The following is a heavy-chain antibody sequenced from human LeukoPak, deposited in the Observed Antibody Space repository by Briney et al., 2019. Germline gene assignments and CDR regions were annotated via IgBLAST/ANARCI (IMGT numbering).Heavy chain of an antibody. D-gene: IGHD2-15*01. CDR3: ARHGDCSGGSCYEFDY. V-gene: IGHV4-59*08. CDR1: GGSISNSY. CDR2: IYYSGST. J-gene: IGHJ4*02. Sequence: SETLSLTCTVSGGSISNSYWSWIRQSPGKGLEWIGYIYYSGSTNYNPSLKSRVTISVDTSKNQFSLKLSSVTAADTAVYYCARHGDCSGGSCYEFDYWGQGTLVTVSS.